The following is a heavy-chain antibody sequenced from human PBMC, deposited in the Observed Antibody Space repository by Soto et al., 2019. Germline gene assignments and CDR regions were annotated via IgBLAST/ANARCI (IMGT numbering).Heavy chain of an antibody. CDR2: ISYDGSDK. CDR3: VGDQYYFDY. Sequence: QVQLVESGGGVVQPGRSLRLSCAASGFPFTSYGMHWVREGPDKGLEWVAIISYDGSDKYYADSVKGRFTISRDNSKNTLYLQMNRLRPEDTALYYCVGDQYYFDYRGQGTLVIVSS. D-gene: IGHD3-10*01. CDR1: GFPFTSYG. V-gene: IGHV3-30*03. J-gene: IGHJ4*02.